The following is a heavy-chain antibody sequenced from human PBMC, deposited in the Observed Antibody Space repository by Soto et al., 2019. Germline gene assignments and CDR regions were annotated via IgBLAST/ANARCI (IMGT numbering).Heavy chain of an antibody. J-gene: IGHJ6*02. D-gene: IGHD2-15*01. Sequence: GASVKVSCKASGYTFTSYAMHWVRQAPGQRLEWMGWINAGNGNTKYSQKFQGRVTITRDTSASTAYMELSSLRSEDTAVYYCAARYCSGGSCSGYYGMDVWGQGTTVTVS. V-gene: IGHV1-3*01. CDR2: INAGNGNT. CDR1: GYTFTSYA. CDR3: AARYCSGGSCSGYYGMDV.